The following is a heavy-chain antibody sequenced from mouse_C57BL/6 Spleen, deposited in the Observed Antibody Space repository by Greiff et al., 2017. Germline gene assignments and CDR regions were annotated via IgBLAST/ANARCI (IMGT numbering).Heavy chain of an antibody. D-gene: IGHD2-14*01. CDR1: GSTFTEYT. V-gene: IGHV1-62-2*01. Sequence: QVQLQQSGAELVKPGASVKLSCKASGSTFTEYTIHWVKQRSGQGLEWIGWFYPGTGGIKYNEKFKGKATLTADKSSSTVYMELSRLTSDDSAVYFGARHEKRYVSFDYWGQGTTLSVSS. CDR2: FYPGTGGI. CDR3: ARHEKRYVSFDY. J-gene: IGHJ2*01.